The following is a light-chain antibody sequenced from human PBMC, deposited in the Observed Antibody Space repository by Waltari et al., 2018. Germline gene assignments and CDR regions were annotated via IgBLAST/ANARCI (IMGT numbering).Light chain of an antibody. CDR3: SSQSSNNVVL. Sequence: QSALTHPASVSGSRGHSITISCTGISIGVGVYHSVHWYQGHPGQGPKVIIYDVSDRPSGVSARFSGSKSGSTASLTISGLQAEDEADYYCSSQSSNNVVLFGGGTKVTVL. J-gene: IGLJ3*02. V-gene: IGLV2-14*03. CDR1: SIGVGVYHS. CDR2: DVS.